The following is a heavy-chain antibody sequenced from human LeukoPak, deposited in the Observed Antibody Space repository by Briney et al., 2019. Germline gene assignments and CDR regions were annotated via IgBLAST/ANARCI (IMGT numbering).Heavy chain of an antibody. CDR2: IYSGGST. CDR3: ARDPSYYYMDV. J-gene: IGHJ6*03. V-gene: IGHV3-NL1*01. Sequence: GGSLRLSCEASGFTFSDYGMHWVRQAPGKGLEWVSVIYSGGSTYYADSVKGRFTISRDNSKNTLYLQMNSLRAEDTAVYYCARDPSYYYMDVWGKGTTVTVSS. CDR1: GFTFSDYG.